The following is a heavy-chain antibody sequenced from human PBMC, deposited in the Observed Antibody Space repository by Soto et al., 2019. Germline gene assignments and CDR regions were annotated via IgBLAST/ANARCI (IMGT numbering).Heavy chain of an antibody. Sequence: QVQLVQSGAEVKKPGSSVMVSCKASGGTFSSYAISWVRQAPGQGLEWMGGIIPIFGTANYAQKFQDRVTITADESTSTAYMELRSLRSEDTYVYYCARAPSSSSLTLWYFDLWGRGTLVTVSS. CDR3: ARAPSSSSLTLWYFDL. J-gene: IGHJ2*01. CDR2: IIPIFGTA. V-gene: IGHV1-69*01. CDR1: GGTFSSYA. D-gene: IGHD6-6*01.